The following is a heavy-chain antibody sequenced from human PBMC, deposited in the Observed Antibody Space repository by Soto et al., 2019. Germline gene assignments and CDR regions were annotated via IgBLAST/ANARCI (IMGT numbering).Heavy chain of an antibody. D-gene: IGHD3-9*01. Sequence: QLQLQESGPGLVKPSDTLSLTCTVSGGSISSSSYYWGWIRQPPGKGLEWIGSIYYSGSTYYNPSLKSRVTIAVDTSKNQFTLKLSSVTAADTAVYYCARHTKYWDYWGQGTLVTVSS. CDR1: GGSISSSSYY. J-gene: IGHJ4*02. CDR2: IYYSGST. V-gene: IGHV4-39*01. CDR3: ARHTKYWDY.